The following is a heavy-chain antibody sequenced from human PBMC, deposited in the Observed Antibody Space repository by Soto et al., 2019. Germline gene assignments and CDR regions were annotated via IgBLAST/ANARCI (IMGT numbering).Heavy chain of an antibody. D-gene: IGHD2-8*01. CDR3: AKFEMGWFAH. CDR1: GFSFFSYA. J-gene: IGHJ5*02. CDR2: ISGSGGHT. Sequence: EVQLLESGGHVVQPGESLRLSCTGSGFSFFSYAMSWVRQAPGKGLEWVSTISGSGGHTYYADSVKGRFVVSRDNDKNTVYLHMSSLTGEDTAVYFCAKFEMGWFAHWGQGTQVTVSS. V-gene: IGHV3-23*01.